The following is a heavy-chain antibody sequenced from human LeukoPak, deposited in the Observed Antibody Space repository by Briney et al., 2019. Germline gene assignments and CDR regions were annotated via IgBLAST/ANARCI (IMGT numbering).Heavy chain of an antibody. V-gene: IGHV1-24*01. Sequence: GASVKVSCKVSGYTLTELSMHWVRQAPGKGLEWMGGFDPEDGETIYAQKFQGRVTMTEDTSTDTAYMELSRLRSDDTAVYYCAKGDVGFLWFGELHFDYFDYWGQGTLVTVSS. CDR2: FDPEDGET. J-gene: IGHJ4*02. CDR3: AKGDVGFLWFGELHFDYFDY. D-gene: IGHD3-10*01. CDR1: GYTLTELS.